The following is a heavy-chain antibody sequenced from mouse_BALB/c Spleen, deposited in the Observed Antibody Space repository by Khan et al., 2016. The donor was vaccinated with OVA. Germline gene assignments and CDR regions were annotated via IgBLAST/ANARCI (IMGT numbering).Heavy chain of an antibody. CDR2: IWAGGST. CDR1: GFSLTSYG. CDR3: ARLEDI. V-gene: IGHV2-9*02. Sequence: VELGESGPGLVAPSQSLSITCTVSGFSLTSYGVHWVRQPPGKGLEWLGVIWAGGSTNYNSALMSSLSISKDNSKSQVFIKMNSLQTDDTAMYYCARLEDIWGQGTTLTVSS. J-gene: IGHJ2*01. D-gene: IGHD1-3*01.